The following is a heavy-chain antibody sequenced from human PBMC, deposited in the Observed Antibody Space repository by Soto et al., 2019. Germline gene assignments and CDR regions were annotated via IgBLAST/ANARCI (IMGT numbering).Heavy chain of an antibody. Sequence: ASVKVSCKASGGTFSSYAISWVRQAPGQGLEWMGGIIPIFGTANYAQKFQGRVTITADESTSTAYMELSSLRSEDAAVYYCARDYYDSSGYPPRNYFDYWGQGTLVTVSS. J-gene: IGHJ4*02. CDR1: GGTFSSYA. V-gene: IGHV1-69*13. D-gene: IGHD3-22*01. CDR2: IIPIFGTA. CDR3: ARDYYDSSGYPPRNYFDY.